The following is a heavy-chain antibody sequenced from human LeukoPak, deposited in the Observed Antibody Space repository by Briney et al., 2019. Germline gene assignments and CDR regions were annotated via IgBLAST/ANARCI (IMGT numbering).Heavy chain of an antibody. CDR2: IYFSGST. CDR1: GGSISRSTYH. J-gene: IGHJ4*02. V-gene: IGHV4-39*01. D-gene: IGHD3-22*01. Sequence: SETLSLTCTVSGGSISRSTYHWGWIRQPPGKGLEWIGNIYFSGSTYYNPSLESRVTISVDTSKSQFSLKLSSVTAADTAVYYCASGYYYDSSGYYPFDYWGQGTLVTASS. CDR3: ASGYYYDSSGYYPFDY.